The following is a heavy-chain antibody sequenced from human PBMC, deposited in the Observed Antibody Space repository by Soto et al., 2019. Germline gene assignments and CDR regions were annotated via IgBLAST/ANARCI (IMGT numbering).Heavy chain of an antibody. V-gene: IGHV4-61*08. CDR3: ARVALGSWYKSVRGYFDY. CDR1: GGSISSCDYY. Sequence: PSETLSLTCTVSGGSISSCDYYWSWIRQPPGKGLEWIGYIYYSGSTNYNPSLKSRVTISVDTSKNQFSLKLSSVTAADTAVYYCARVALGSWYKSVRGYFDYWGQGTQVTVSS. D-gene: IGHD6-13*01. J-gene: IGHJ4*02. CDR2: IYYSGST.